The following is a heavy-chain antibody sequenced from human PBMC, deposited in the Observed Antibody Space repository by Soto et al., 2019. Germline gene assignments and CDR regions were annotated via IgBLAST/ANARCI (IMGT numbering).Heavy chain of an antibody. D-gene: IGHD2-15*01. CDR3: ARDTHSAGGGFDT. CDR2: ITPLFGIP. V-gene: IGHV1-69*17. J-gene: IGHJ5*02. CDR1: GGTSRSLS. Sequence: QVQLVQSGAEVKKPGSSVKVSCKASGGTSRSLSITWVRQAPGQGLEWMGGITPLFGIPNYPQKFKGRLTITADKSTGTAYLELSSLRSEDTAVYYCARDTHSAGGGFDTWGRGTLVTVSS.